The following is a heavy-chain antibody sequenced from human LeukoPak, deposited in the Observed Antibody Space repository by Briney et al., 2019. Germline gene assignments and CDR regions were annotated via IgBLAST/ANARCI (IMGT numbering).Heavy chain of an antibody. CDR1: GGSIGSGGYS. CDR3: VRAPPPYTVTTGYYYYGMDV. V-gene: IGHV4-30-2*01. D-gene: IGHD4-17*01. CDR2: IYHSGST. J-gene: IGHJ6*02. Sequence: NPSETLSLTCAVSGGSIGSGGYSWSWIRQPPGKGLEWIGYIYHSGSTYYNPSLKSRVTISVDRSKNQFSLKLSSVTAADTAVYYCVRAPPPYTVTTGYYYYGMDVWGQGTTVTVSS.